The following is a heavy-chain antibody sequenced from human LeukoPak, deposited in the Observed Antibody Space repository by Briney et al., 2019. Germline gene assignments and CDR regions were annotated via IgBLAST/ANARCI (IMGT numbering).Heavy chain of an antibody. CDR2: ISSSSSYI. CDR1: GFTFSSYS. V-gene: IGHV3-21*01. CDR3: ASFGYSSGWYSDY. D-gene: IGHD6-19*01. Sequence: PGGSLRLSCAASGFTFSSYSMNWVRQAPGKGLEWVSSISSSSSYIYYADSVKGRFTISRDNAKNSLYLQMNSLRAEDTAVHYCASFGYSSGWYSDYWGQGTLVTVSS. J-gene: IGHJ4*02.